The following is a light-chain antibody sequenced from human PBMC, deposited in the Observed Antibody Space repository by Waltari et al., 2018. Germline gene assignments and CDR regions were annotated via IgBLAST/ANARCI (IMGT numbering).Light chain of an antibody. J-gene: IGLJ2*01. CDR2: DVS. Sequence: QSAMTKPRSVSGSPGQTVTISCTGTSSDVGGYNSVSWYQQHPGKAPQLMIYDVSKRPSGVPDRFSGFKSGNTAYLIVSGLQAEDEADYYCCSFVGTNTWIFGGGTKVTVL. CDR3: CSFVGTNTWI. V-gene: IGLV2-11*01. CDR1: SSDVGGYNS.